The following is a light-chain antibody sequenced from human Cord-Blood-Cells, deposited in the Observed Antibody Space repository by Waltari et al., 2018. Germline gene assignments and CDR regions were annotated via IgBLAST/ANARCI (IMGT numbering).Light chain of an antibody. CDR3: QQSYSTPFT. CDR2: AAS. J-gene: IGKJ3*01. Sequence: DIQMTQSPSSLSASVGDRVTITCRASQSISSYLNRYQQKPGKAPKLLIYAASRLQSGVPSRFSGSGSGAEFTLTISSLQPEDFAAYYCQQSYSTPFTFGPGTKVDIK. CDR1: QSISSY. V-gene: IGKV1-39*01.